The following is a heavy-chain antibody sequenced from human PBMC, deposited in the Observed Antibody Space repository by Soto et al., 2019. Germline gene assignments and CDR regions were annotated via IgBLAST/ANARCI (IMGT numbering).Heavy chain of an antibody. Sequence: ASETLSLPCAVYGGSFSGYYWSWVRQPPGKGLEWIGEINHSGSTNYNPSLKSRVTISVDTSKNQFSLKLSSVTAADTAVYYCARGRKYQLLYGMIYFDYWGQGTLVTVSS. CDR2: INHSGST. D-gene: IGHD2-2*02. CDR1: GGSFSGYY. J-gene: IGHJ4*02. V-gene: IGHV4-34*01. CDR3: ARGRKYQLLYGMIYFDY.